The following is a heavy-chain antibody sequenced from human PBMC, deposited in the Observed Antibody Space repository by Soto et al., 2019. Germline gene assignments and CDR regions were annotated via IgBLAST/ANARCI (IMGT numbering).Heavy chain of an antibody. Sequence: SETLSLTCSVSGVSITDNYWTWVRQPPGMRLEWIGYIHGSGIGNYNPSLKSQLTMSVDTSKSQVSLRLSAVTAADTAVYYCARYRHSLNVAGSWSDPRGQGTVVTVSS. CDR1: GVSITDNY. CDR3: ARYRHSLNVAGSWSDP. CDR2: IHGSGIG. V-gene: IGHV4-4*09. J-gene: IGHJ5*02. D-gene: IGHD6-19*01.